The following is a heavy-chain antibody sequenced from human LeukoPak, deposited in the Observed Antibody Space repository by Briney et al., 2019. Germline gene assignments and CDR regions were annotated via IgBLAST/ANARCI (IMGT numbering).Heavy chain of an antibody. J-gene: IGHJ6*03. CDR1: GFTFSSYA. Sequence: PGGSLRLSCAASGFTFSSYAMSWVRQAPGKGLEWVSAISGSGGSTYYADSVKGRFTISRDNSKNTLYLQMNSLRAEDTAVYYCAKEGSSSSWYYYYMDVWGKGTTVTISS. CDR3: AKEGSSSSWYYYYMDV. V-gene: IGHV3-23*01. CDR2: ISGSGGST. D-gene: IGHD6-13*01.